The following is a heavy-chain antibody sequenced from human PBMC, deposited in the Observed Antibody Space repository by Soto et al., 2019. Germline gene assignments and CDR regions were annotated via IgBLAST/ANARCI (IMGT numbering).Heavy chain of an antibody. CDR1: GFTFSSDS. J-gene: IGHJ3*02. V-gene: IGHV3-21*01. CDR2: ISSTGTYI. D-gene: IGHD1-26*01. Sequence: GGSLKLSCAASGFTFSSDSMNWVRQSPGKGLEWVSSISSTGTYIYYADSVKGRFTVYRDNANNSLYVQMNSLRAEATAVYYCARAHSGSPPAHDAFDISCKGTMLTVS. CDR3: ARAHSGSPPAHDAFDI.